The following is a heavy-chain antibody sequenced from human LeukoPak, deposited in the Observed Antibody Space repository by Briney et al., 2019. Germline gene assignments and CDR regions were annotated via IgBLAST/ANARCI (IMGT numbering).Heavy chain of an antibody. CDR3: AREGDYYDSSGYYLPYYFDY. J-gene: IGHJ4*02. D-gene: IGHD3-22*01. CDR1: GGSISSDNYY. V-gene: IGHV4-61*02. CDR2: IYTSGST. Sequence: SETLSLTCTVSGGSISSDNYYWSWIRQPAGKGLEWIGRIYTSGSTNYNPSLKSRVTISVDTSKNQFSLKLSSVTAADTAVYYCAREGDYYDSSGYYLPYYFDYWGQGTLVTVSS.